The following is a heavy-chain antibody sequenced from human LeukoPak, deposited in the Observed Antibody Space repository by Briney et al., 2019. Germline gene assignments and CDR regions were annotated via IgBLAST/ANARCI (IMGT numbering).Heavy chain of an antibody. CDR3: ATVTRTGYLDAFDS. D-gene: IGHD3/OR15-3a*01. Sequence: GASVKVSCKVSGYTLTELSMHWVRQAPGKGLEWMGGFDPEDGETIYAQKFQGRVTMTEDTSTDTAYMELSRLRSEDTAVYYCATVTRTGYLDAFDSWGQGTMVTVSS. CDR1: GYTLTELS. CDR2: FDPEDGET. V-gene: IGHV1-24*01. J-gene: IGHJ3*02.